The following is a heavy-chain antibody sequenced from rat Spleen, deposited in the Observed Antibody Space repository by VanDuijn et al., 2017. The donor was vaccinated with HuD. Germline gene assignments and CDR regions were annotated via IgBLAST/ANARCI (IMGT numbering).Heavy chain of an antibody. Sequence: QVQLKESGPGLVQPSQTLSLTCTVSGFSLSNYGVIWVRQPPGKGLEWMGIMWSGGTTAYNSALKSRLSISRDTSKSQVFLKMNSLQTEDTATYYCARSDGVHYFLPFADWGQGSLVTVSS. CDR2: MWSGGTT. D-gene: IGHD1-12*02. V-gene: IGHV2-13*01. CDR1: GFSLSNYG. CDR3: ARSDGVHYFLPFAD. J-gene: IGHJ3*01.